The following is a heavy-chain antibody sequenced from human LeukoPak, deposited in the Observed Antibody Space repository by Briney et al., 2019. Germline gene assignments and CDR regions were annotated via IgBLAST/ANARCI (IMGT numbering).Heavy chain of an antibody. CDR2: ISGSGGST. CDR1: GFTFSSSA. CDR3: AKEDWSGYIIPYYFDY. Sequence: PGGSLRLSCSASGFTFSSSAMSWVRQAPGKGLEWVSAISGSGGSTYYADSVKGRFTISRDNSKNTLYLQMNSLRAEDTAVYYCAKEDWSGYIIPYYFDYWGQGTLVTVSS. D-gene: IGHD3-3*01. J-gene: IGHJ4*02. V-gene: IGHV3-23*01.